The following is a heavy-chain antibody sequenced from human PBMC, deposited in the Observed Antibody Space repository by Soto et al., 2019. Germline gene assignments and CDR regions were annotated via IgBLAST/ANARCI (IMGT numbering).Heavy chain of an antibody. Sequence: QITLKESGPTLVKPTQTLTLTCTFSGFSLSTSGVGVGWIRQPPGKALEWLALIYWDDDKRYSPSLKSRLTITKDTSKNQVVLTMTNMDPVDTATYYCAHVLKAHRTPSLLWFGPDVWGQGTTVTVSS. D-gene: IGHD3-10*01. J-gene: IGHJ6*02. V-gene: IGHV2-5*02. CDR2: IYWDDDK. CDR1: GFSLSTSGVG. CDR3: AHVLKAHRTPSLLWFGPDV.